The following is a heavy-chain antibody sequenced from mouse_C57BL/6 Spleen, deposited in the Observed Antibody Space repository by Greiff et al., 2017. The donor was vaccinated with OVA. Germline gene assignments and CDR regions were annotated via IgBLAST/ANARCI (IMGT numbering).Heavy chain of an antibody. CDR3: TRRGWDRYFDV. Sequence: QVQLKESGAELVRPGASVTLSCKASGYTFTDYEMHWVKQTPVHGLEWIGAIDPETGGTAYNQKFKGKAILTADKSSSTAYMELRSLTSEDSAVYYCTRRGWDRYFDVWGTGTTVTVSS. CDR2: IDPETGGT. J-gene: IGHJ1*03. V-gene: IGHV1-15*01. D-gene: IGHD3-3*01. CDR1: GYTFTDYE.